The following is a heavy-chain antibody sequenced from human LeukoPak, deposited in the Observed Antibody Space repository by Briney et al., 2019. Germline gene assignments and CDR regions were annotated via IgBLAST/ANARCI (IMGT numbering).Heavy chain of an antibody. CDR1: GYTFTSYY. D-gene: IGHD2-2*01. CDR2: INPSGGST. CDR3: AREGYCSSTSCYGWFDP. J-gene: IGHJ5*02. V-gene: IGHV1-46*01. Sequence: ASVKVSCKASGYTFTSYYMHWVRQAPGQGLEWMGIINPSGGSTSYAQKFQGRVTMTRDTSTSTVYMELSSLRSDDTAVYYCAREGYCSSTSCYGWFDPWGQGTLVTVSS.